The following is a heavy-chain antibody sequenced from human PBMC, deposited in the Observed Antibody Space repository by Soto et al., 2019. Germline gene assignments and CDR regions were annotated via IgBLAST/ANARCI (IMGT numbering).Heavy chain of an antibody. CDR3: ARDLAADGSGGIDY. Sequence: GGSLRLSCAASGFTFSSYGMHWVRQAPGKGLEWVAVIWYDGSNKYYADSVKGRFTISRDNSKNTLYLQMNSLRAEDTAVYYCARDLAADGSGGIDYWGQGTLVTVSS. CDR2: IWYDGSNK. D-gene: IGHD2-15*01. J-gene: IGHJ4*02. V-gene: IGHV3-33*01. CDR1: GFTFSSYG.